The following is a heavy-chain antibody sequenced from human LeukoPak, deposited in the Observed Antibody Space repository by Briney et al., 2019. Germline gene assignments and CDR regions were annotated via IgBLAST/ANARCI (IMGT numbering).Heavy chain of an antibody. V-gene: IGHV3-43D*03. J-gene: IGHJ4*02. CDR1: GFTFDDYA. CDR2: ISRDGSSP. D-gene: IGHD6-13*01. Sequence: GGSLRLSCAASGFTFDDYAMNWVRQVPGKGLEWVSLISRDGSSPYYSDSVKGRFTISRDNRKNSLYPQMNSLRPEDTALYYCAKDVASAYGAAAGGFDYWGQGTLVTVSS. CDR3: AKDVASAYGAAAGGFDY.